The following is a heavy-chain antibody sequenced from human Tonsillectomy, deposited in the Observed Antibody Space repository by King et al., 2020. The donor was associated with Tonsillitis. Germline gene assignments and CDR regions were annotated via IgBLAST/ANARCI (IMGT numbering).Heavy chain of an antibody. V-gene: IGHV3-21*01. CDR2: ISSSSTDI. CDR3: ARGDYYDTSGFADY. D-gene: IGHD3-22*01. Sequence: VQLVESGGGLVKPGGSLRLSCAASGFTFSYYSMNWVRLAPGKGLEWVSSISSSSTDIYYADSVKGRFTISRDNAKNSLYQQMNSLRAEDTSVYYCARGDYYDTSGFADYWGQGTLVTVSS. J-gene: IGHJ4*02. CDR1: GFTFSYYS.